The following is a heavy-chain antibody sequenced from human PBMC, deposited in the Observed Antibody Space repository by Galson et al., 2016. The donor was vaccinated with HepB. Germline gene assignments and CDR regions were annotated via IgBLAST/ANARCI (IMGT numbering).Heavy chain of an antibody. D-gene: IGHD6-13*01. CDR1: GFTFSSYG. V-gene: IGHV3-23*01. Sequence: SLRLSCAASGFTFSSYGMHWVRQAPGKGLEWVSSISGSGTSTYYADSVKGRFTISRDNSKNTLYLQMNSLRAEDTAVYYCAREDSTIAAASFDYWGQGTLVTVSS. J-gene: IGHJ4*02. CDR2: ISGSGTST. CDR3: AREDSTIAAASFDY.